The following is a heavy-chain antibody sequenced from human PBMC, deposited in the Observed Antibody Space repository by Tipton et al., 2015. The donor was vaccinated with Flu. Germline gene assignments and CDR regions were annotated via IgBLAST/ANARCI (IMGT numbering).Heavy chain of an antibody. Sequence: LRLSCTVSGGSISSSSYYWGWIRQPPGKGLEWIGSIYYSGSTYYNPSLKSRVTISVDTSKNQFSLKLSSVTAADTAVYYCTRRPGQPPHYDYCYGMDVWGQGTTVTVSS. V-gene: IGHV4-39*07. D-gene: IGHD3-10*01. J-gene: IGHJ6*02. CDR3: TRRPGQPPHYDYCYGMDV. CDR1: GGSISSSSYY. CDR2: IYYSGST.